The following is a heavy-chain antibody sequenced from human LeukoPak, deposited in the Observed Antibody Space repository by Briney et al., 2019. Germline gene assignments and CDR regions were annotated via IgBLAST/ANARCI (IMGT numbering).Heavy chain of an antibody. J-gene: IGHJ6*02. CDR2: ISYDGSNN. V-gene: IGHV3-30-3*02. D-gene: IGHD4-11*01. CDR3: ANDYSNYYSYGMDV. CDR1: GFTFSSYA. Sequence: GRSLRLSCAAPGFTFSSYAMHWVRQAPGKGLEWVAVISYDGSNNYYADSVKGRFTISRDNSRSTLYLHMNSLRVEDTAVYYCANDYSNYYSYGMDVWGQGTTVTVSS.